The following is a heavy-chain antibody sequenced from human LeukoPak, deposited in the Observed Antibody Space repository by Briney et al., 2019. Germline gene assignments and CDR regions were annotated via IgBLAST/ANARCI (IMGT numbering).Heavy chain of an antibody. CDR1: GGSVSSHY. CDR2: LYDSVRT. D-gene: IGHD5-18*01. J-gene: IGHJ4*02. Sequence: SETLSLTCTVSGGSVSSHYWSWLRQPPGKGLEWIAYLYDSVRTKDNPSLKGRVTLSADTSKNQHSLRLSSVTAADTAVYYCATIKRGDIYGYFDFWGQGILVTVSS. CDR3: ATIKRGDIYGYFDF. V-gene: IGHV4-59*02.